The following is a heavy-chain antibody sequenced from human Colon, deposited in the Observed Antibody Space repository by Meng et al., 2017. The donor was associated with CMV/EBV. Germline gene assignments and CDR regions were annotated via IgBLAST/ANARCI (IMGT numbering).Heavy chain of an antibody. D-gene: IGHD6-19*01. CDR1: GFSFSGYW. Sequence: GESLKISCVDSGFSFSGYWMHWVRQAPGKGLAWVSRVNDDGSSVRYADSVKGRFTISRDNAKNTLYLQMNSLRVEDTAVYYCARDAGQWLATGEAFDIWGRGTMVTVSS. CDR2: VNDDGSSV. V-gene: IGHV3-74*01. J-gene: IGHJ3*02. CDR3: ARDAGQWLATGEAFDI.